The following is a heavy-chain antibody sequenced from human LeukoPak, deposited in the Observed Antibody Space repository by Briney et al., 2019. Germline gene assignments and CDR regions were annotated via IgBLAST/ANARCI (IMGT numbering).Heavy chain of an antibody. CDR1: GFTFSGYE. V-gene: IGHV3-48*03. J-gene: IGHJ3*02. CDR3: ARVAGDGYVAFDI. Sequence: PGGSLRLSCAASGFTFSGYEMSWVRQAAGKGLAWVSYISSSGSSIYYADSLKGRFTISRDNAKNSLYLQMNSLRAEDTAVYYCARVAGDGYVAFDIWGQGTMVTVSS. CDR2: ISSSGSSI. D-gene: IGHD5-24*01.